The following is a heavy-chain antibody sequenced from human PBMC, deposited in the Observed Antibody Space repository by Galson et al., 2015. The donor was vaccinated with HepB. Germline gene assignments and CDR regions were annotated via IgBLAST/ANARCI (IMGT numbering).Heavy chain of an antibody. CDR2: ISYDGSNK. CDR1: GFTFSSYA. V-gene: IGHV3-30*04. J-gene: IGHJ4*02. CDR3: ARGTSGYSYGPLDY. Sequence: SLRLSCAASGFTFSSYAMHWVRQAPGKGLDWVAGISYDGSNKHSADSVKGRFTISRDNSKNTLYLQMNSLRAEDTAVYYCARGTSGYSYGPLDYWGQGTLATVSS. D-gene: IGHD5-18*01.